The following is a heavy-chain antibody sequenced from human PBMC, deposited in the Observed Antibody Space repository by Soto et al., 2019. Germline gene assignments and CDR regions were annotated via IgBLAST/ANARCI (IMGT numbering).Heavy chain of an antibody. Sequence: EVQLLESGGGLVQPGGSLRLSCAASGFPFSRCAMNWVRQAPGKGLEWVSTISHSDHSTYYADSVKGRFTVSRDNSENTLYLQMNSLRAEDTAIYYCAKRGGDSGWGDFDFWGQGTLVTVSS. J-gene: IGHJ4*02. V-gene: IGHV3-23*01. D-gene: IGHD6-19*01. CDR3: AKRGGDSGWGDFDF. CDR1: GFPFSRCA. CDR2: ISHSDHST.